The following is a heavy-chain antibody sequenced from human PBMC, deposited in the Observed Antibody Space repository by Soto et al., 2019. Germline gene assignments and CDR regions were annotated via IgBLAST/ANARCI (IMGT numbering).Heavy chain of an antibody. Sequence: SETLSLTCTVTGDSINNRSYYWGWIRQPPGKGLEWIGSIYYSGSTYNNPSLKSRVSMSVDTSKNQFSLKLRSVTAADAALYYCARQRTSVVTQAYFDSWGQGSLVTVSS. CDR2: IYYSGST. D-gene: IGHD2-21*02. CDR3: ARQRTSVVTQAYFDS. V-gene: IGHV4-39*01. J-gene: IGHJ4*02. CDR1: GDSINNRSYY.